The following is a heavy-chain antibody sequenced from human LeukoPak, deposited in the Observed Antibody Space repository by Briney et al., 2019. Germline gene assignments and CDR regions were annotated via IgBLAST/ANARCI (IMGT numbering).Heavy chain of an antibody. V-gene: IGHV4-61*02. J-gene: IGHJ4*02. Sequence: PSQTLSLTCTVSGGSISSGSYYWSWIRQPAGKGLEWIGRIYTSGSTNYNPSLKSRVTISVDTSKNQFSLKLSSVTAADTAVYYCARVTRHYNDKTPQWFYFNYWGQGTLVTVSS. CDR2: IYTSGST. CDR1: GGSISSGSYY. D-gene: IGHD3-22*01. CDR3: ARVTRHYNDKTPQWFYFNY.